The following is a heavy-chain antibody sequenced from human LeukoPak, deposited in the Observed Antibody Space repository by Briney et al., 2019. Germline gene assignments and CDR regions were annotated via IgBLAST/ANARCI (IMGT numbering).Heavy chain of an antibody. CDR2: IYYSGST. CDR3: ARGGGWLQLRGWSFDY. J-gene: IGHJ4*02. V-gene: IGHV4-30-4*08. CDR1: GGSISSGDYY. D-gene: IGHD5-24*01. Sequence: SSETLSLTCTVSGGSISSGDYYWSWIRQPPGKGLEWIGYIYYSGSTYYNPSLKSRVTISVDTSKNQFSLKLSSVTAADTAVYYCARGGGWLQLRGWSFDYWGQGTLVTVSS.